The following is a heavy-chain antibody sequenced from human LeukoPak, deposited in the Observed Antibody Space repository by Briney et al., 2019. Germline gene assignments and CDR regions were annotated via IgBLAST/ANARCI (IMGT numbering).Heavy chain of an antibody. D-gene: IGHD6-13*01. J-gene: IGHJ4*02. Sequence: ASVKVSCKVSGYTLTELSMHWVRQAPGKGREWMGGFDPEDGETIYAQKFQGRVTMTEDTSTDTAYMELSSLRSEDTAVYYCATDLRSSWYYFDYWGQGTLVTVSS. CDR1: GYTLTELS. CDR3: ATDLRSSWYYFDY. V-gene: IGHV1-24*01. CDR2: FDPEDGET.